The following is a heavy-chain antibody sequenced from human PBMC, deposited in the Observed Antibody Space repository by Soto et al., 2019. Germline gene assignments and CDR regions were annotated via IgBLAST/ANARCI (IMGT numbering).Heavy chain of an antibody. Sequence: SQTLSLTCAISGDSVSSNTAAWNWIRSSPSRGLEWLGRTYYRSNWRHDYAVSVKSRITVNPGTSKNDFSLQLNSVTPDDTAVDYCARGVAGSGFDLWGQGTLVTVSS. CDR1: GDSVSSNTAA. J-gene: IGHJ4*02. V-gene: IGHV6-1*01. D-gene: IGHD6-19*01. CDR3: ARGVAGSGFDL. CDR2: TYYRSNWRH.